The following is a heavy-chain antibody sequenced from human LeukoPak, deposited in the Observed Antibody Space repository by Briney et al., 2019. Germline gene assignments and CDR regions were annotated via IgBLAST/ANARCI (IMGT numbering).Heavy chain of an antibody. CDR2: IYTSGST. CDR1: GGSISSYY. V-gene: IGHV4-4*07. Sequence: SETLSLTCTVSGGSISSYYWSWIRQPAGKGLEWIGRIYTSGSTNYNPSLKSRVTISVDTSKNQFSLELSSVTAADTAVYYCARLLVYNSGGEAFDHWGQGTLVTVSS. CDR3: ARLLVYNSGGEAFDH. D-gene: IGHD1-20*01. J-gene: IGHJ4*02.